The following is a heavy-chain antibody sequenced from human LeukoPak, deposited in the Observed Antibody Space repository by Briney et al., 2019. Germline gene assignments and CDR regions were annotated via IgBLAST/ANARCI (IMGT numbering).Heavy chain of an antibody. V-gene: IGHV3-30*02. CDR3: ARDGPEYDSSGYYYLDY. D-gene: IGHD3-22*01. Sequence: GGSLRLSCAASGFTFSSYGMHWVRQAPGKGLEWVAFIRYDGSNKYYADSVKGRFTISRDNSKNTLYLQMNSLRAEDTAVYYCARDGPEYDSSGYYYLDYWGQGTLVTVSS. CDR1: GFTFSSYG. J-gene: IGHJ4*02. CDR2: IRYDGSNK.